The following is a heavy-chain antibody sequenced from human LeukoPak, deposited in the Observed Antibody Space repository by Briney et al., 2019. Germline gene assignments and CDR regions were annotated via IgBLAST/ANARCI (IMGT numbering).Heavy chain of an antibody. D-gene: IGHD3-10*01. Sequence: SETLSLTCTVSGGSISRYYWNWIRQPPGQGLEWIGYIYYSGSTNYNPSLKSRVTISVDTSKNQFSLKLSSVTAADTAVYYCARRLRYYYGSGSYLDYFDYWGQGTLVTVSS. CDR2: IYYSGST. CDR3: ARRLRYYYGSGSYLDYFDY. V-gene: IGHV4-59*08. CDR1: GGSISRYY. J-gene: IGHJ4*02.